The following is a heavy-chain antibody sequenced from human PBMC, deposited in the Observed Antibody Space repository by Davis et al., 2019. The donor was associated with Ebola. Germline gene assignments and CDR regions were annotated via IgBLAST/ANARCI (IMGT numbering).Heavy chain of an antibody. D-gene: IGHD3-10*01. CDR1: GGSFSGYY. CDR2: INHSGST. J-gene: IGHJ4*02. Sequence: SETLSLTCAVYGGSFSGYYWSCIRQHPGRVLEWIGEINHSGSTNYNPSLKSRVTISVDTSKNQFSLKLSSVTAADTAVYYCARGPFSMVKGVIPFDYWGQGTLVTVSS. V-gene: IGHV4-34*01. CDR3: ARGPFSMVKGVIPFDY.